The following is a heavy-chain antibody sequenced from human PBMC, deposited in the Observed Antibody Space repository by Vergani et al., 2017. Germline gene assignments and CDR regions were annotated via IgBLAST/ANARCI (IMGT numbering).Heavy chain of an antibody. J-gene: IGHJ6*02. CDR1: GFTFSSYS. V-gene: IGHV3-15*01. D-gene: IGHD1-26*01. Sequence: EVQLVESGGGLVKPGGSLRLSCAASGFTFSSYSMNWVRQAPGKGLEWVGHIKSKTDGGTTDYAAPVKGRFTISRDDSKNTLYLQMNSLKTEDTAVYYCTTVTVGGSYYYYYYYGMDVWGQGTTVTVSS. CDR2: IKSKTDGGTT. CDR3: TTVTVGGSYYYYYYYGMDV.